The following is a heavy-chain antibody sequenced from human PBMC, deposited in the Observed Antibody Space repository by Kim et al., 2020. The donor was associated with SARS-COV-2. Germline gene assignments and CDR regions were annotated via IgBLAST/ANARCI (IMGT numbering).Heavy chain of an antibody. CDR2: I. J-gene: IGHJ6*02. V-gene: IGHV3-9*01. D-gene: IGHD2-15*01. Sequence: IDYDDSLKGRFTISRDIASNSVYLKMDSLRPYDTAFYYCTKDITPGGADVWGQGTTVTVSS. CDR3: TKDITPGGADV.